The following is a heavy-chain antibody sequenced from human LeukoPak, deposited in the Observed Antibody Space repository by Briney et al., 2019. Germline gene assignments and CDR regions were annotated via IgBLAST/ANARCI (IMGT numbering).Heavy chain of an antibody. CDR1: GFTFSSYS. D-gene: IGHD3-22*01. CDR3: AKSRGRYYYDSSGYFN. V-gene: IGHV3-23*01. J-gene: IGHJ4*02. Sequence: GGSLRLSCAASGFTFSSYSMSWVRQAPGKGLEWVSAISGSGGSTYYADSVKGRFTISRDNSKNTLYLQMNSLRAEDTAVYYCAKSRGRYYYDSSGYFNWGQGTLVTVSS. CDR2: ISGSGGST.